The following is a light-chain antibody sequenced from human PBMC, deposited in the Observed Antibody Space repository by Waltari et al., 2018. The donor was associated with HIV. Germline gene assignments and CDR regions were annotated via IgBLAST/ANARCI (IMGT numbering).Light chain of an antibody. Sequence: QSVLTQPPSVSAAPGQKVTISCSGSSSNIGNNFVSWYQQLPGTAPKLLIYANNKRPSGIPDRCSGSKSGTSATLGITGLQTGDEADYYCGTWDSSLSVWVFGGGTNLTVL. V-gene: IGLV1-51*01. CDR1: SSNIGNNF. CDR2: ANN. J-gene: IGLJ3*02. CDR3: GTWDSSLSVWV.